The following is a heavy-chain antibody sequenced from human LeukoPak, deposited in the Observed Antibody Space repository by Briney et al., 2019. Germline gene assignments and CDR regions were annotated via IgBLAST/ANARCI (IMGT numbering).Heavy chain of an antibody. Sequence: SETLSLTCAVYGGSFSGYYWSWIRQPPGKGLEWIGEINHSGSTNYNPSLKSRVTISVDTSKNQFSLKLSFVTAADTAVYYCARGQDIVVVVAATDKFDYWGQGTLVTVSS. CDR3: ARGQDIVVVVAATDKFDY. CDR2: INHSGST. V-gene: IGHV4-34*01. D-gene: IGHD2-15*01. J-gene: IGHJ4*02. CDR1: GGSFSGYY.